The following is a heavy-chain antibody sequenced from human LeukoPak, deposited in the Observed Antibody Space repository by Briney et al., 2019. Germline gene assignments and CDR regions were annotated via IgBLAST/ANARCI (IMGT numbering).Heavy chain of an antibody. D-gene: IGHD3-22*01. V-gene: IGHV4-31*03. Sequence: SETLSLTCTVSDDSISSVGYYWTWIRQYPGKGLEWIGHIHYSGNTYYNPSLKSRVTISVDTSKNHFSLRLSSVTAADTAVYYCASGNGYYYRYFDYWGQGTLVTVSP. CDR2: IHYSGNT. J-gene: IGHJ4*02. CDR1: DDSISSVGYY. CDR3: ASGNGYYYRYFDY.